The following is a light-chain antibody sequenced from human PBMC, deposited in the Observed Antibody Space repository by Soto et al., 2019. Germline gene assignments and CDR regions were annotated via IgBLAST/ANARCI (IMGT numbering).Light chain of an antibody. V-gene: IGKV1-5*03. CDR1: QSVSGW. CDR2: KAS. J-gene: IGKJ4*01. Sequence: DILMTQSPSTLSASVGDRVIITCRASQSVSGWLAWYQQRPGKAPNLLIYKASTLKTGVPLRFSGSGSGTEFTLTISTLQPDDFATYYCQQYDSYPLTFGGGTKVEIK. CDR3: QQYDSYPLT.